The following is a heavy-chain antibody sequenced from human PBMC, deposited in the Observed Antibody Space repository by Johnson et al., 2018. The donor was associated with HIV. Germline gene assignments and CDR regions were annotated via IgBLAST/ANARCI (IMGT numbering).Heavy chain of an antibody. CDR1: GFTFSSYG. V-gene: IGHV3-30*02. J-gene: IGHJ3*02. Sequence: QVQLVESGGGVVQPGGSLRLSCAASGFTFSSYGMHWVRQAPGKGLEWVAFIRYDGSNRYYTESVKGRFTISRDNSENTLYLQMNSLRAEDTAVYYCARDRFGSGRPHDAFDIWGQGTMVTVSS. D-gene: IGHD3-10*01. CDR3: ARDRFGSGRPHDAFDI. CDR2: IRYDGSNR.